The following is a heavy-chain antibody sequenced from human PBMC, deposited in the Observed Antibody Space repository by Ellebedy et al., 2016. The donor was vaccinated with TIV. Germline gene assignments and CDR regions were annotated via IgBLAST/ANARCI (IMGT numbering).Heavy chain of an antibody. V-gene: IGHV3-30*04. J-gene: IGHJ6*02. CDR2: ISYDGSNK. CDR3: ARDTPSNDYGDYEYNGMDV. Sequence: GESLKISXAASGFTFSSYAMHWVRQAPGKGLEWVAVISYDGSNKYYADSVKGRFTISRDNSKNTLYLQMNSLRAEDTAVYYCARDTPSNDYGDYEYNGMDVWGQGTTVTVSS. CDR1: GFTFSSYA. D-gene: IGHD4-17*01.